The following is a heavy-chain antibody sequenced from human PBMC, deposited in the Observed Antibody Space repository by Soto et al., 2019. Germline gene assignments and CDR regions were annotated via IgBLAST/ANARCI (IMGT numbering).Heavy chain of an antibody. CDR2: ISGSGGST. Sequence: PGGSLRLSCAASGFTFSSYAMSWVRQAPGKGLEWVSAISGSGGSTYYADSVKGRFTISRDNSKNTLYLQMNSLRAEDTAVYYCIGYGFGRRFAYCGQGTLVTVSS. CDR1: GFTFSSYA. D-gene: IGHD5-18*01. CDR3: IGYGFGRRFAY. V-gene: IGHV3-23*01. J-gene: IGHJ4*02.